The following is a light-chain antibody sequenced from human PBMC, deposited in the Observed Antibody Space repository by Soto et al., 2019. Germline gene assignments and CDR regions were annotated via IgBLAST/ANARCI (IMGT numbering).Light chain of an antibody. V-gene: IGKV1-5*03. CDR2: KAS. CDR1: QNVNGW. J-gene: IGKJ1*01. Sequence: DIQITQSPSTLSASVGHSVTITCRASQNVNGWLAWYQQKPGKAPKLLINKASTLESGVPSGFSGRGFGTEFTLTISSLQTDDFATYYCQQYDTRCTFGQGTKVDIK. CDR3: QQYDTRCT.